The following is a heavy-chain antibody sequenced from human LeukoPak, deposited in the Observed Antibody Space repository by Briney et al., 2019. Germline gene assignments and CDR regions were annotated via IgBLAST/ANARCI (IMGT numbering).Heavy chain of an antibody. J-gene: IGHJ4*02. CDR2: ITDRGGDT. CDR3: AKGKRGNYDY. CDR1: GFTFSTYA. Sequence: GGSLRLSCAASGFTFSTYAMTWVRQAPGKGLEWVSSITDRGGDTYFADSVKGRFTLSRDNSTNMLYLQMNSLRAEDTAVYYCAKGKRGNYDYWGRGALVTVSS. V-gene: IGHV3-23*01. D-gene: IGHD1-26*01.